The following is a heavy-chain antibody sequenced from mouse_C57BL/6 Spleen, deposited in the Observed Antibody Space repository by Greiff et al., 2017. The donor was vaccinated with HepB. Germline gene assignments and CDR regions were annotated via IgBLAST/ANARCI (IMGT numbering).Heavy chain of an antibody. J-gene: IGHJ2*01. V-gene: IGHV1-9*01. Sequence: VQLQQSGAELMKPGASVKLSCKATGYTFTGYWIEWVKQRPGHGLEWIGEILPGSGSTNYNEKFKGKATFTADTSSNTAYMQLSSLTTKDSAIYYYARRSYYDYEEGFDYWGQGTTLTVSS. CDR3: ARRSYYDYEEGFDY. CDR2: ILPGSGST. D-gene: IGHD2-4*01. CDR1: GYTFTGYW.